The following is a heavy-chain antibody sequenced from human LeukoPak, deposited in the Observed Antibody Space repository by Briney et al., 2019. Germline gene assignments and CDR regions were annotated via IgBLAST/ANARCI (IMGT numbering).Heavy chain of an antibody. CDR3: ARRVNYYYGMDV. CDR1: GGSISSYY. J-gene: IGHJ6*02. V-gene: IGHV4-59*08. CDR2: IYYSGST. D-gene: IGHD3-16*02. Sequence: SETLSLTCTVSGGSISSYYWSWIRQPPGKGLEWIGYIYYSGSTNYNPSLKSRVTISVDTSKNQFSLKLSSVTAADTAVYYCARRVNYYYGMDVWGQGTTVTVSS.